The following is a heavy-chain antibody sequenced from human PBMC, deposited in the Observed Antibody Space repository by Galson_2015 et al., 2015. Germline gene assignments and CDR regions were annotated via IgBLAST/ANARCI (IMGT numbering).Heavy chain of an antibody. D-gene: IGHD1/OR15-1a*01. Sequence: SLRLSCAASGFTFSNSAMTWVRQAPGKGLEWVAAIGGTGAKTYYSESAKGRFTVSRDNSKNTLFLQMNSPTADDTALYYCARVRGTSWNKGDWLDPWGQGTLVTVSS. CDR1: GFTFSNSA. V-gene: IGHV3-23*01. CDR3: ARVRGTSWNKGDWLDP. CDR2: IGGTGAKT. J-gene: IGHJ5*02.